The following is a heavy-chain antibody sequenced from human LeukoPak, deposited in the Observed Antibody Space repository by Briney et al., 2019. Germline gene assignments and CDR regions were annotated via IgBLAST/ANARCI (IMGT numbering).Heavy chain of an antibody. D-gene: IGHD4-17*01. Sequence: GASVKVSCKASGGTFSSYAISWVRQAPGQGLEWMGGIIPIFGTANYAQKFQGRVAITADKSTSTAYMELSSLRSEDTAVYYCAGTPPYTVTTLVWYYYYYMDVWGKGTTVTVSS. CDR2: IIPIFGTA. J-gene: IGHJ6*03. V-gene: IGHV1-69*06. CDR3: AGTPPYTVTTLVWYYYYYMDV. CDR1: GGTFSSYA.